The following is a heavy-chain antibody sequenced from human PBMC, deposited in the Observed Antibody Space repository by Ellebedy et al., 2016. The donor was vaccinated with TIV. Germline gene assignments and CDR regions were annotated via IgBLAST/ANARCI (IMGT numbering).Heavy chain of an antibody. V-gene: IGHV3-7*01. CDR2: INQDGREK. Sequence: GGSLRLSCAASGFSFSSYWMAWVRQAPGKGLEWVANINQDGREKYYVDSVKGRFTISRDNAKNSLYLQMSSLRVEDTAVFYCATDGSYGDYRSPTHALQIWGQGTMVTVSS. CDR1: GFSFSSYW. J-gene: IGHJ3*02. CDR3: ATDGSYGDYRSPTHALQI. D-gene: IGHD4-17*01.